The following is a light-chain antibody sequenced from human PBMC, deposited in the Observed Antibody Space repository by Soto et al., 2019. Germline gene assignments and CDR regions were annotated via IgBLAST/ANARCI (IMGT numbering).Light chain of an antibody. V-gene: IGLV2-14*03. J-gene: IGLJ1*01. CDR2: HVT. Sequence: QSVLPQPASVSGSPGQSITISCTGTSSDIGHYDYVSWYQQHPGKAPKLMIYHVTYRPSGVSNRYSGSKSGNSASLTISGLQADDDAHYYCCSLTNSHTYVFGSGTKVTV. CDR3: CSLTNSHTYV. CDR1: SSDIGHYDY.